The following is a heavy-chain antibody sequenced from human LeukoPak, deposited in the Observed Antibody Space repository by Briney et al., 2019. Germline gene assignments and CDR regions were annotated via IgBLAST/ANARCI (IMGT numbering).Heavy chain of an antibody. V-gene: IGHV3-48*02. Sequence: GGSLRLSCAASGFTFSSDSMNWVRQAPGKGLEWVSYISSSSSTIYYADSVKGRFTISRDNAKNSLYLQMNSLRDEETAVYYCARDVSYGSSGYAYYFDYWGQGTLVTVSS. D-gene: IGHD3-22*01. CDR1: GFTFSSDS. J-gene: IGHJ4*02. CDR2: ISSSSSTI. CDR3: ARDVSYGSSGYAYYFDY.